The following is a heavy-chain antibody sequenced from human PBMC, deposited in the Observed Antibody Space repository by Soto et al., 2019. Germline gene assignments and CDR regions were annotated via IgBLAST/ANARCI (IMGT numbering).Heavy chain of an antibody. CDR3: TTYDFWSASSNYYYMDV. Sequence: EVQVEESGGGLVKPGGSLRLSCAVSGFTFSDAWMGWVRQAPGKGLEWVGRIKSKTYGGTADYAAPVKGRFTISRDDSENMLYLQINSLKIEDTAVYYCTTYDFWSASSNYYYMDVWGKGTTVTVSS. J-gene: IGHJ6*03. CDR1: GFTFSDAW. D-gene: IGHD3-3*01. CDR2: IKSKTYGGTA. V-gene: IGHV3-15*01.